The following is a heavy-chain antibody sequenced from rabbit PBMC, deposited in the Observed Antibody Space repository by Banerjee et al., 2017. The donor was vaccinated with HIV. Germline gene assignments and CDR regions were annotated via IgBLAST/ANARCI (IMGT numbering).Heavy chain of an antibody. V-gene: IGHV1S40*01. J-gene: IGHJ4*01. CDR2: IYGGDSDNT. D-gene: IGHD6-1*01. Sequence: QSLEESGGDLVKPGASLTLTCTASGFSFSSTYYMCWVRQAPGKGLEWIACIYGGDSDNTYYASWAKGRFTISKTSSTVDLKMTSLTAADTATYFCARGVSAGYAGYGYVPYYFNLWGPGTLVTVS. CDR3: ARGVSAGYAGYGYVPYYFNL. CDR1: GFSFSSTYY.